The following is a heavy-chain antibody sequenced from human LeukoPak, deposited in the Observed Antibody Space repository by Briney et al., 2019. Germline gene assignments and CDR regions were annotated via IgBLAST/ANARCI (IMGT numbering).Heavy chain of an antibody. J-gene: IGHJ4*02. Sequence: SETLSLTCTVSGGSISSYYWSWIRQPPGKGLEWIGYIYYTGSANYNPSLKSRVGISVDTSKNQFSLKLTSVTAADTAVYYCAKDSGSIHFMDWGQGILVTVSS. CDR2: IYYTGSA. V-gene: IGHV4-59*01. CDR1: GGSISSYY. D-gene: IGHD3-10*01. CDR3: AKDSGSIHFMD.